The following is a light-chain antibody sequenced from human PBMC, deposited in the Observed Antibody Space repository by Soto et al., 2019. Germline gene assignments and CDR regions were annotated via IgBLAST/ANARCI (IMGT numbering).Light chain of an antibody. J-gene: IGLJ1*01. V-gene: IGLV1-44*01. CDR3: AAWDDSLNGAYV. CDR2: SNN. CDR1: SSNIGSNT. Sequence: QSALTQSPSASGTPGQRVTISCSGSSSNIGSNTVNWYQQLPGTAPKLLIYSNNQRPSGVPDRFSGSKSGTSASLAISGLQSEDEADYYCAAWDDSLNGAYVFGTGTKVTVL.